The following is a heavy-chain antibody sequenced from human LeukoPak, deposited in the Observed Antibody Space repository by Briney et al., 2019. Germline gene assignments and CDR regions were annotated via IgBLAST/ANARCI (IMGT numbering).Heavy chain of an antibody. CDR2: ISGSSGST. J-gene: IGHJ3*02. CDR1: GFTFSSYA. D-gene: IGHD2-21*02. V-gene: IGHV3-23*01. Sequence: GGSLRLSCAASGFTFSSYAMSWVRQAPGKGLEWVSAISGSSGSTYYADSVKGRFTISRDNSKNTLYLQMNSLRAEDTAVYYCATDSGTDCGGDCYSPNSAFDIWGQGTMVTVSS. CDR3: ATDSGTDCGGDCYSPNSAFDI.